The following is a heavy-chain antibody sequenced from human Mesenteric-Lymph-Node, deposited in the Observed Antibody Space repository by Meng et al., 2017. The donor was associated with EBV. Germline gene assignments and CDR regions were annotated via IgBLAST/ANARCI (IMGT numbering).Heavy chain of an antibody. Sequence: EVQLVESGGGLVKPGGSLRLSCAASGFPFSRYSMNWVRQAPGKGLEWVSSIFTSGNIYYADSVKGRFTISRDNAKNSLYLLMNNLRVEDTAVYYCTRALGDSTAYWGQGTLVTVSS. J-gene: IGHJ4*02. D-gene: IGHD3-16*01. CDR3: TRALGDSTAY. CDR1: GFPFSRYS. CDR2: IFTSGNI. V-gene: IGHV3-21*01.